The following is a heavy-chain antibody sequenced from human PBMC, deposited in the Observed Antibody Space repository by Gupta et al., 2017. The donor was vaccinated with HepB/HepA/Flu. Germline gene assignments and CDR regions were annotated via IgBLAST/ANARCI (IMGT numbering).Heavy chain of an antibody. Sequence: EVQWVESGGGLVPPGGSLRLSCAASGFLFSSYEMIWVRQAPGKGLEWASGISGSGGASWYADSVKGRFTISRDNAKNSLYLQMNSLRVEDTAIYHCAREIGGGPSGAFNIWGQGTMVIVSS. CDR1: GFLFSSYE. CDR2: ISGSGGAS. J-gene: IGHJ3*02. V-gene: IGHV3-48*03. D-gene: IGHD1-26*01. CDR3: AREIGGGPSGAFNI.